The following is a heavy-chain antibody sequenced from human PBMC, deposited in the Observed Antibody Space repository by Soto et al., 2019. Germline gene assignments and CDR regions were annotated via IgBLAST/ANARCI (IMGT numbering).Heavy chain of an antibody. D-gene: IGHD2-21*02. Sequence: SETLSLTCTVSGGSISSGDYYWSWIRQPPGKGLGWIGYIYYSGSTNYNPSLKSRVTISVDTSKNQFSLKLNSVTAADTAVYYCARDLWGYCGTDCYPLDVWGQGTTVTVSS. CDR3: ARDLWGYCGTDCYPLDV. CDR1: GGSISSGDYY. CDR2: IYYSGST. V-gene: IGHV4-61*08. J-gene: IGHJ6*02.